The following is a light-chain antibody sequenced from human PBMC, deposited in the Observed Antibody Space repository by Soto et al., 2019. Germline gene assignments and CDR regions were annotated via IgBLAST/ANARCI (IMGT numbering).Light chain of an antibody. V-gene: IGKV1-5*01. CDR2: DAS. CDR3: QQLNSYPIT. J-gene: IGKJ5*01. Sequence: DIQVTQSPSTLAASVGCRFSITCRASRSISNWLAWYQQTPGIATKLIIFDASILQSGVPSLFRGSGSGTVLTLSISRPQTDDFATYYCQQLNSYPITFGQGKRLE. CDR1: RSISNW.